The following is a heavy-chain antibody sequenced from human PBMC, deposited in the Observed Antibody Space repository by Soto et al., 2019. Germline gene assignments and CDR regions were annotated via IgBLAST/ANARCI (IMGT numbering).Heavy chain of an antibody. D-gene: IGHD3-9*01. J-gene: IGHJ3*02. CDR3: ARLKYYDILTGFPDAFDI. CDR1: GGSISSYY. CDR2: IYYSGST. V-gene: IGHV4-59*08. Sequence: SETLSLTCTVSGGSISSYYWSWLRQPPGKGLEWIGYIYYSGSTNYNPSLKSRVTISVDTSKNQFSLKLSSVTAADTAVYYCARLKYYDILTGFPDAFDIWGQGTMVTVS.